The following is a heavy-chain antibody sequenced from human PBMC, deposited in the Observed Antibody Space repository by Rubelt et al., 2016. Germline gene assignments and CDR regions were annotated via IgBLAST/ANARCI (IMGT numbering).Heavy chain of an antibody. J-gene: IGHJ4*02. Sequence: QVQLQQWGAGLLKPSETLSLTCAVYGGSFSNYYWNWIRQLPGKGLEWIGEITHSGSTNYNPSLKSRVTMAVDTSNNQFSLNMKPVTAADTALDYCARDPVGGNVRQFDYWGQGTLVTVSS. V-gene: IGHV4-34*01. CDR3: ARDPVGGNVRQFDY. CDR1: GGSFSNYY. D-gene: IGHD1-26*01. CDR2: ITHSGST.